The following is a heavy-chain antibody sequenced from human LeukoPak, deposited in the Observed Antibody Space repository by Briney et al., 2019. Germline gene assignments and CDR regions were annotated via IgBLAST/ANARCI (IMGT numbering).Heavy chain of an antibody. V-gene: IGHV4-34*01. J-gene: IGHJ4*02. CDR1: GGSFSGYY. CDR3: ARGRLSSRHYFDY. CDR2: INHSGST. D-gene: IGHD6-13*01. Sequence: SETLSLTRAVYGGSFSGYYWSWIRQPPGKGLEWIGEINHSGSTNYNPSLKSRVTISVDTSKNQFSLKLSSVTAADTAVYYCARGRLSSRHYFDYWGQGTLVTVSS.